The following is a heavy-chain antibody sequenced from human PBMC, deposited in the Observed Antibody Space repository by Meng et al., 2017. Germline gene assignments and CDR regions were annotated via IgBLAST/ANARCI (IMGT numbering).Heavy chain of an antibody. CDR1: GGTFSSYT. V-gene: IGHV1-69*02. CDR2: IIPILGIV. J-gene: IGHJ6*02. Sequence: SVKVSCKASGGTFSSYTISWVRQAPGQGLEWMGRIIPILGIVNYAQKFQGRVTITADKSTSTAYMELSSLRSEDTAVYYCARSRAGSGYDFYYGMDVWGQGTTVTVSS. D-gene: IGHD5-12*01. CDR3: ARSRAGSGYDFYYGMDV.